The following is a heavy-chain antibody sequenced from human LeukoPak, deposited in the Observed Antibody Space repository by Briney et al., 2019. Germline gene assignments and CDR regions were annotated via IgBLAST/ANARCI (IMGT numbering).Heavy chain of an antibody. CDR1: GFIFSAYN. D-gene: IGHD5-12*01. CDR2: ISSGSSYI. J-gene: IGHJ4*02. Sequence: NPGGSLRLSCAASGFIFSAYNMNWVRQAPGKGLEWVSFISSGSSYIYYADSVKGRFTISRDNAKNSLYLQMNSLRAEDMAVYYCARAPGYRSFLDYWGQGTLVTVSS. V-gene: IGHV3-21*04. CDR3: ARAPGYRSFLDY.